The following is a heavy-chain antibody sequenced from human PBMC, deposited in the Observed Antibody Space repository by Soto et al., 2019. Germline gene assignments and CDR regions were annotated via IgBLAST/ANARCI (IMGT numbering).Heavy chain of an antibody. V-gene: IGHV3-30*18. D-gene: IGHD2-21*02. Sequence: GGSLRLSCAASGFTFSSYGMHWVRQAPGKGLEWVAVISYDGSNKYYADSVKGRFTISRDNSKNTLYLQMNSLRAEDTAVYYCAKDPLYCGGDCYPFGYYYYGMDVWGQGTTVTVSS. CDR1: GFTFSSYG. CDR2: ISYDGSNK. CDR3: AKDPLYCGGDCYPFGYYYYGMDV. J-gene: IGHJ6*02.